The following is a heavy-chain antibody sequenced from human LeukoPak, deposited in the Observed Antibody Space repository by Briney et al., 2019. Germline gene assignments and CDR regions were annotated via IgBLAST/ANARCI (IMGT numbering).Heavy chain of an antibody. CDR1: GGTFSSYA. V-gene: IGHV1-69*05. J-gene: IGHJ4*02. CDR3: GSSFARYCSSTSCPFDY. CDR2: IIPIFGTA. D-gene: IGHD2-2*01. Sequence: SVKVSCKASGGTFSSYAISWVRQAPGQGLEWMGGIIPIFGTANYAQKFQGRVTITTDESTSTAYMELSSLRSEDTAVYYCGSSFARYCSSTSCPFDYWGQGTLVTVSS.